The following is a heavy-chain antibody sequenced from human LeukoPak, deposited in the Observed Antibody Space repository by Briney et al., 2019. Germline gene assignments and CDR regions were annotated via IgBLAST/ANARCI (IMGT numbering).Heavy chain of an antibody. CDR2: IWYDGSNK. D-gene: IGHD1-26*01. Sequence: PGGSLRLSCAASGFTFSNYGMHWVRQAPGKGLEWVAVIWYDGSNKYYADSVKGRSTISRDNSKNTLYLQVNSLRAEDTAVYYCAKGVGATQPYFDYWGQGTLVTVSS. J-gene: IGHJ4*02. CDR1: GFTFSNYG. V-gene: IGHV3-30*02. CDR3: AKGVGATQPYFDY.